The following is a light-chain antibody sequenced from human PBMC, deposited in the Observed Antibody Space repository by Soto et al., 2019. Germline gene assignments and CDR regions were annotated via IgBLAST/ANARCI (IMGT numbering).Light chain of an antibody. J-gene: IGKJ2*01. V-gene: IGKV1-5*03. CDR3: KHYLTQREP. CDR1: QTISIW. CDR2: NAS. Sequence: DIQMTQSPSTLSASVGDRVTITCRASQTISIWLDWYQQKPGKAPNLLIDNASTLKRGVPSRFSGSGSGTELTLTTVSRQNDELLTNYCKHYLTQREPFGQG.